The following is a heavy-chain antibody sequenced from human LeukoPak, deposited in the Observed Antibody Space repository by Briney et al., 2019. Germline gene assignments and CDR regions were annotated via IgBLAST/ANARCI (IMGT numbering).Heavy chain of an antibody. J-gene: IGHJ4*02. Sequence: GGSLRLSCAASGFTFSSYGMSWVRQAPGKGLEWVSAISGSGGSTYYADSVKSRFTISRDNSKNTLYLQMNSLRAEDTAVYYCAKDRRGKYSGSYYDYFDYWGQGTLVTVSS. CDR1: GFTFSSYG. D-gene: IGHD1-26*01. CDR2: ISGSGGST. CDR3: AKDRRGKYSGSYYDYFDY. V-gene: IGHV3-23*01.